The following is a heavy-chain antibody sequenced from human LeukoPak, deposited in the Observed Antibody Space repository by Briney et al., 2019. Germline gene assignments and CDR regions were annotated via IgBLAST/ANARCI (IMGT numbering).Heavy chain of an antibody. V-gene: IGHV1-18*01. D-gene: IGHD2-2*01. CDR3: ARDRRYCSSTSCYSLGLGY. J-gene: IGHJ4*02. CDR1: GYTFTSYG. Sequence: GASVEVSCKASGYTFTSYGISWVRQAPGQGLEWMGWISAYNGNTNYAQKLQGRVTMTTDTSTSTAYMELRSLRSDDTAVYYCARDRRYCSSTSCYSLGLGYWGQGTLVTVSS. CDR2: ISAYNGNT.